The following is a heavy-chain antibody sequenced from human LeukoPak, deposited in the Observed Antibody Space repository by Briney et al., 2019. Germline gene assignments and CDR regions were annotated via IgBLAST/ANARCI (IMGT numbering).Heavy chain of an antibody. J-gene: IGHJ4*02. CDR3: ARGTPTSHCYTN. Sequence: PSETLSLTCTVSGYSISSGYYWGWIRPPPGKGLEWIGSIYHSGSTYYNPSLKSRVTISVDTSKNQSSLKLSSVTAADTAVYYCARGTPTSHCYTNWGQGTLVTVSS. V-gene: IGHV4-38-2*02. D-gene: IGHD2-2*02. CDR1: GYSISSGYY. CDR2: IYHSGST.